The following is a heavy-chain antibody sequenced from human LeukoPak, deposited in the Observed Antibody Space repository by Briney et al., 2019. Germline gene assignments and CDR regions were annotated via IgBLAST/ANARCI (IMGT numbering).Heavy chain of an antibody. Sequence: GGSLRLSCAASGFTFSSYGMHWVSQAPGKGLEWVAVISYDGSNKYYADSVKGRFTISRDNSKNTLYLQMNSLRAEDTAVYYCAKVGSGWPIDYWGQGTLVTVSS. CDR1: GFTFSSYG. J-gene: IGHJ4*02. CDR3: AKVGSGWPIDY. V-gene: IGHV3-30*18. D-gene: IGHD6-19*01. CDR2: ISYDGSNK.